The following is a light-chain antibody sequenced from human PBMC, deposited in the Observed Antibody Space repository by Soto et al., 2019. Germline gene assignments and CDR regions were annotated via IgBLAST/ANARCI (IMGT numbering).Light chain of an antibody. CDR1: QSISSY. V-gene: IGKV1-39*01. Sequence: DSQMTQSPSSLSASVGDRVTITCRASQSISSYLNWYQQKPGKAPKLLIYAASSLQSGVPSRFSGSGSGTDFTLTISSLQPEDFATYYCQQSYSTPWTFGQGTMVDIK. J-gene: IGKJ1*01. CDR2: AAS. CDR3: QQSYSTPWT.